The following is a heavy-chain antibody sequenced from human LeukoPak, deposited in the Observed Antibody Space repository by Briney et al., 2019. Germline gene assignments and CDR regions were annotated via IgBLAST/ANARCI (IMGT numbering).Heavy chain of an antibody. CDR3: ARVVTALTY. V-gene: IGHV3-30*14. J-gene: IGHJ4*02. Sequence: GGSLRLSCAASGFTFSSYAMHWVRQAPGKGLEWVAVISYDGSNKYYADSVKGRFTISRDNSKNTLYLQMNSLRAEDTAVYYCARVVTALTYWGQGTLVTVSS. D-gene: IGHD3-22*01. CDR1: GFTFSSYA. CDR2: ISYDGSNK.